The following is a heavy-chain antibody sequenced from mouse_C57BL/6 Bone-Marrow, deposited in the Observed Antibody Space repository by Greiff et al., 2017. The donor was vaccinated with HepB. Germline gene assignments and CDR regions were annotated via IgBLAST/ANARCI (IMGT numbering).Heavy chain of an antibody. CDR2: IDPSDSET. V-gene: IGHV1-52*01. CDR1: GYTFTSYW. J-gene: IGHJ3*01. D-gene: IGHD1-1*01. Sequence: QVQLQQPGAELVRPGSSVKLSCKASGYTFTSYWMHWVKQRPIQGLEWIGNIDPSDSETHYNQKFKDKATLTVDKSSSTAYMQLSSLTSEDSAVYYCARGITTVVATRGFAYWGQGTLVTVSA. CDR3: ARGITTVVATRGFAY.